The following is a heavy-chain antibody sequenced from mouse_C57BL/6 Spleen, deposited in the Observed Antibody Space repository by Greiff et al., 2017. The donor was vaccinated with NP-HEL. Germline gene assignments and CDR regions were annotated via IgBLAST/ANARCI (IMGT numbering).Heavy chain of an antibody. V-gene: IGHV1-81*01. Sequence: QVQLQQSGAELARPGASVKLSCKASGYTFTSYGISWVKQRTGQGLEWIGEIYPRSGNTYYNEKFKGKATLTADKSSSTAYMELRSLTSEDSAVYYCARGAKDWYFDVWGTGTTVTVSS. CDR1: GYTFTSYG. CDR3: ARGAKDWYFDV. J-gene: IGHJ1*03. CDR2: IYPRSGNT.